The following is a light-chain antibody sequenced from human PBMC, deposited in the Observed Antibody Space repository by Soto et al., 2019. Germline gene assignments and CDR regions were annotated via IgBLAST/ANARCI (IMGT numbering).Light chain of an antibody. CDR1: QNVNRY. V-gene: IGKV1-39*01. CDR3: QQSDSTPYT. J-gene: IGKJ2*01. CDR2: AAS. Sequence: IQLTQSPSSLSASVGDRVTITCRTSQNVNRYLNWYQEQPGKAPKLLIYAASILQSGVPSRFSGSGSGTDFTLAISSLQPEDFSTYYCQQSDSTPYTFGQGTKVDIK.